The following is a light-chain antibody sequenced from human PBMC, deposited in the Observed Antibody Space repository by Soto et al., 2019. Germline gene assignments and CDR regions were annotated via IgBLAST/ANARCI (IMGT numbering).Light chain of an antibody. J-gene: IGKJ4*01. CDR2: AAS. CDR3: QQSYSTPQALT. Sequence: DIQMTQSPSSLSASVGDRVTITCRASQSISSYLNWYQQKPGKAPKLLIYAASSLQSGVPSRFSGSGSGTDFTLIISSLQPEDFATYYCQQSYSTPQALTFGGGTKVEIK. V-gene: IGKV1-39*01. CDR1: QSISSY.